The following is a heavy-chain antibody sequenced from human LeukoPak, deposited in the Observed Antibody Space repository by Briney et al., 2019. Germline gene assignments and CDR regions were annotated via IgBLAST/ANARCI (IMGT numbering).Heavy chain of an antibody. V-gene: IGHV3-66*01. CDR1: GFTVSGNY. CDR3: ARGRWEPGGGVDY. CDR2: LYSGGTT. J-gene: IGHJ4*02. Sequence: PGGSLRLSCAISGFTVSGNYMNWVRQAPGKGLEWVSVLYSGGTTSYADSVKGRFTISRDNSENTLYLEMNSLRAEDTAVYYCARGRWEPGGGVDYWGQGTLVTVSS. D-gene: IGHD1-26*01.